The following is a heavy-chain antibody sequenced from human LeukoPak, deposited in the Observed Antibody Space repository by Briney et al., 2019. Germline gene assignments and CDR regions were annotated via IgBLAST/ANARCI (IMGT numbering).Heavy chain of an antibody. J-gene: IGHJ4*02. CDR2: MTGSGASI. CDR3: ARCWSGSSCYSNY. V-gene: IGHV3-23*01. D-gene: IGHD2-15*01. Sequence: GGSLRLSCAASEFTFSTFAMTWVRQAPGKGLEWLSAMTGSGASIYYADSVKGRLTISRDNSKNTLYLQMNSLRAEDTAVYYCARCWSGSSCYSNYWGQGTLVTVSS. CDR1: EFTFSTFA.